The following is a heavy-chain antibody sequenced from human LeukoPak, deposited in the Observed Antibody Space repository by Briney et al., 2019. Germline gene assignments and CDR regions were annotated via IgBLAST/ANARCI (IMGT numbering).Heavy chain of an antibody. CDR1: GFTFSDHY. Sequence: GGSLRLSCAASGFTFSDHYMDWVRQAPGKGLEWVGRTRNKANSYTTEYAASVKGRFTISRDDSKNSLYLQMNSLKTEDTAVYYCARGRSYSSGWYDWGQGTLVTVS. CDR2: TRNKANSYTT. J-gene: IGHJ4*02. D-gene: IGHD6-19*01. V-gene: IGHV3-72*01. CDR3: ARGRSYSSGWYD.